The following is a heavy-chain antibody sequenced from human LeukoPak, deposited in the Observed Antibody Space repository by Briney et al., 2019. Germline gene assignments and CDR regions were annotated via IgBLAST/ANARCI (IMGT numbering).Heavy chain of an antibody. Sequence: GGSLRLSCAASGFTFSNAWMSWVRQAPGKGLEWVGRIKSKTDGGTTDYAAPVKGRFTISRDDSKNTLYLQMNSLKTEDTAVYYCTTEGHYCDSSGYYLTVDYWGQGTLVTVSS. CDR3: TTEGHYCDSSGYYLTVDY. CDR1: GFTFSNAW. CDR2: IKSKTDGGTT. V-gene: IGHV3-15*01. D-gene: IGHD3-22*01. J-gene: IGHJ4*02.